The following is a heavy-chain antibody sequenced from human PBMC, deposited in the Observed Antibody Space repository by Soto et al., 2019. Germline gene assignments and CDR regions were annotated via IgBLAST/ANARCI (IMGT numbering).Heavy chain of an antibody. CDR1: GGSISSSSYY. J-gene: IGHJ4*02. Sequence: PSETLSLTCTVSGGSISSSSYYWGWIRQPPGKGLEWIGSIYYSGSTYYNPSLKSRVTISVDTSKNQFSLKLSSVTAADTAVYDGERYCSGGSCSHWGQGDLVTVSS. CDR3: ERYCSGGSCSH. V-gene: IGHV4-39*01. D-gene: IGHD2-15*01. CDR2: IYYSGST.